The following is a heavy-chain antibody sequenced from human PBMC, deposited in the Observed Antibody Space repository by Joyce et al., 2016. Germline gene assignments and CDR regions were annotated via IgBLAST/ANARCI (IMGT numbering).Heavy chain of an antibody. CDR2: ISSNGGST. Sequence: EVRLVESGGGLVQPGGSLRLSCSASAFPFSSYVMHWVRQAPGKGLEYVSAISSNGGSTYYADSVKGRFTITRDNSKNTLYLQMSSLRAEDTAVYYCVKDLLYSSSSWGGFDYWGQGTLVTVSS. CDR3: VKDLLYSSSSWGGFDY. D-gene: IGHD6-6*01. CDR1: AFPFSSYV. V-gene: IGHV3-64D*06. J-gene: IGHJ4*02.